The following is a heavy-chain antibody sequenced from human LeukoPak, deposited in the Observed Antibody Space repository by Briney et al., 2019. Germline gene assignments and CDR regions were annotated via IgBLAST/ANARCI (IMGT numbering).Heavy chain of an antibody. CDR2: ISGSGSAT. D-gene: IGHD2-2*01. J-gene: IGHJ4*02. Sequence: GGSLRLSCAASGFTFSSYAMSWVRQAPGKGLEWVSAISGSGSATSYADSVKGRFTISRDDSKNTLYLQMNNLRDEDTAVYYCAKAWCTNCYFFDYWGQGTLVTVSS. CDR1: GFTFSSYA. V-gene: IGHV3-23*01. CDR3: AKAWCTNCYFFDY.